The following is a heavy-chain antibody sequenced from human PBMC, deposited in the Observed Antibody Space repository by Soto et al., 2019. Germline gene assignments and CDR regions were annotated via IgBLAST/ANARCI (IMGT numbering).Heavy chain of an antibody. CDR3: ARAGFTMIVVPGAFDI. CDR2: IYYSGST. CDR1: GGSIGSCF. Sequence: TLSLTRTVSGGSIGSCFWSWIRRPPGKGLEWIGYIYYSGSTNYNPSLKSRVTISVDTSKNQFSLKLSSVTAADTAVYYCARAGFTMIVVPGAFDIWGQGTMVTVSS. V-gene: IGHV4-59*01. J-gene: IGHJ3*02. D-gene: IGHD3-22*01.